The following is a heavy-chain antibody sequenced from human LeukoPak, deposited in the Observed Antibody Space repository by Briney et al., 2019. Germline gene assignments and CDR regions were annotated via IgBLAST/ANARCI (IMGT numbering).Heavy chain of an antibody. J-gene: IGHJ6*03. CDR1: GYTFTSYY. CDR2: INPSGGST. D-gene: IGHD2-2*02. Sequence: ASVKVSCKASGYTFTSYYMHWVRQAPGQGLEWMGIINPSGGSTSYAQKFQGRVTMTRDTSTSTVYMELSSLRSEDTAVYYCARDSCSSSSCYTGWYYYYYYYMDVWGKGTTVTVSS. V-gene: IGHV1-46*01. CDR3: ARDSCSSSSCYTGWYYYYYYYMDV.